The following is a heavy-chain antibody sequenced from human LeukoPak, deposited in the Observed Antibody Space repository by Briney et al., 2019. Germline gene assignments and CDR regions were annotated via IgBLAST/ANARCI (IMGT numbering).Heavy chain of an antibody. CDR1: GFTFSSYS. J-gene: IGHJ6*02. Sequence: GGSLRLSCAASGFTFSSYSMNWVRQAPGKGLEWVSYISSSSSTIYYADSVKGRFTISRDNAKNSLYLQMNSLRAEDTAVYYCARDGIAAAATKAGYYYYGMDVWGQGTTVTVSS. CDR3: ARDGIAAAATKAGYYYYGMDV. D-gene: IGHD6-13*01. V-gene: IGHV3-48*04. CDR2: ISSSSSTI.